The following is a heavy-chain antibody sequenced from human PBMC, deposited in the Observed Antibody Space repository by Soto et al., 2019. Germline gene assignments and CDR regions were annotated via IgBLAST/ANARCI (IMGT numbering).Heavy chain of an antibody. Sequence: PGGSLRLSCAASGFTFSSYGMHWVRQAPGKGLEWVAVIWDDGSNKYYADSVKGRFTISRDNSKNTLYLQMNSLRAEDTAVYYFETSDSQMSKSASTGHTRAYGMDVWGQGTTVTDSS. CDR2: IWDDGSNK. J-gene: IGHJ6*02. CDR3: ETSDSQMSKSASTGHTRAYGMDV. V-gene: IGHV3-33*01. D-gene: IGHD2-8*02. CDR1: GFTFSSYG.